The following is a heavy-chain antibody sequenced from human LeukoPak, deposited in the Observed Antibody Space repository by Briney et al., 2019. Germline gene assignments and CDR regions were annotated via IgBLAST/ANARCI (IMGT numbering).Heavy chain of an antibody. V-gene: IGHV1-69*10. J-gene: IGHJ6*04. CDR2: IIPILGTA. D-gene: IGHD2-2*01. Sequence: SVKVSCTASGGIFSSYAISWVRQAPGQGLEWMGGIIPILGTANYAQKFQGRVTITADKSTSTAYMELSSLRSEDTAVYYCARAPLPLVVVPAAMTHYYYGMDVWGKGTTVTVSS. CDR1: GGIFSSYA. CDR3: ARAPLPLVVVPAAMTHYYYGMDV.